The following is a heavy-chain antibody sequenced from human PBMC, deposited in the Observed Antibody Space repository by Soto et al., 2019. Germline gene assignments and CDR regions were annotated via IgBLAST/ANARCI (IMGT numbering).Heavy chain of an antibody. V-gene: IGHV4-39*01. CDR1: GGSISSSSYY. J-gene: IGHJ5*02. CDR2: IYYSGST. D-gene: IGHD5-12*01. Sequence: PSETLSLTCTVSGGSISSSSYYWGWIRQPPGKGLEWIGSIYYSGSTYYNPSLKSRVTISVDTSKNQFSLKLSSVTAADTAVYYCARQWRVRDGYNFRFDPWGQGTLVTVSS. CDR3: ARQWRVRDGYNFRFDP.